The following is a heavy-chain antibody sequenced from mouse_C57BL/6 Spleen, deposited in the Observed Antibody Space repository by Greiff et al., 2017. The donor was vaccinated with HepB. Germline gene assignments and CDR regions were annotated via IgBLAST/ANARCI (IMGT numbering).Heavy chain of an antibody. D-gene: IGHD1-2*01. CDR2: INPSTGGT. Sequence: EVQLQQSGPELVKPGASVKISCKASGYSFTGYYMNWVKQSPEKSLEWIGEINPSTGGTTYNQKFKAKATLTVDKSSSTAYMQLKSLTSEDSAVYYCARWRHYDGDYYAMDYWGQGTSVTVSS. CDR1: GYSFTGYY. V-gene: IGHV1-42*01. CDR3: ARWRHYDGDYYAMDY. J-gene: IGHJ4*01.